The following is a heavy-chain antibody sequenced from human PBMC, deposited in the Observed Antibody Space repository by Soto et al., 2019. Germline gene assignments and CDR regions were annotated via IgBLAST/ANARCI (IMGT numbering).Heavy chain of an antibody. D-gene: IGHD5-18*01. Sequence: EVQLEESGGALVQPGRSLRLSCAASGFTFDDYAMYWVRQVLGKGLEWVSSISWNSGNIGYADSVKGRFTTSRDNAENSLYLQMNSLRPEDTALYYCVRSKGGYSDGTTFDYWGQGTLVTVSS. CDR2: ISWNSGNI. V-gene: IGHV3-9*01. J-gene: IGHJ4*02. CDR3: VRSKGGYSDGTTFDY. CDR1: GFTFDDYA.